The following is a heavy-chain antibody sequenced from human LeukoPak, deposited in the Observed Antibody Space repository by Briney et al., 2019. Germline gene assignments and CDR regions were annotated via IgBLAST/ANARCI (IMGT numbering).Heavy chain of an antibody. Sequence: PSETLSLTCTVSGGSISSYYWSWIRQPPGKGLEWIGYIYYSGSTNYNPSLKSRVTMSVDTSKNQFSLKLSSVTAADTAVYYCARFPCSSSSCYDYWGQGTLVTVSS. D-gene: IGHD2-2*01. CDR3: ARFPCSSSSCYDY. CDR1: GGSISSYY. J-gene: IGHJ4*02. V-gene: IGHV4-59*01. CDR2: IYYSGST.